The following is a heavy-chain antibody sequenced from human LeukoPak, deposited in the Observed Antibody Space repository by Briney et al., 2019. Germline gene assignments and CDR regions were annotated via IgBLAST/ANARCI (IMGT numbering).Heavy chain of an antibody. CDR2: TYYRSRWYN. Sequence: SQTLSLTCAISGDSVSSNSVAWNWVRQSPSRGFEWLGRTYYRSRWYNDYAVSVKSRITINPDTSKNQFSLQLNSVTPEDTAVYYCARDHDYGDYGTYEDYWGQGTLVTASS. J-gene: IGHJ4*02. D-gene: IGHD4-17*01. CDR3: ARDHDYGDYGTYEDY. CDR1: GDSVSSNSVA. V-gene: IGHV6-1*01.